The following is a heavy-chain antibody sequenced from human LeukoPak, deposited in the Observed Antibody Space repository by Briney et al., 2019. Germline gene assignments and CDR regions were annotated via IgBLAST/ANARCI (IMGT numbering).Heavy chain of an antibody. D-gene: IGHD3-3*01. CDR1: GFTFSSYW. Sequence: QPGGSLRLSCAASGFTFSSYWMHWVRQAPGKGLVWVSRINSDGSSTSYADSVKGRFTISRDNAKNTLYLQMNSLRAEDTAVYYCARDYDFWSGFSSRSYYGMDVWGQGTTVTVSS. CDR3: ARDYDFWSGFSSRSYYGMDV. J-gene: IGHJ6*02. CDR2: INSDGSST. V-gene: IGHV3-74*01.